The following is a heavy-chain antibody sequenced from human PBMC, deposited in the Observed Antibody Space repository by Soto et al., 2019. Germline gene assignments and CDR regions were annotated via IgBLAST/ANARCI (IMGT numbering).Heavy chain of an antibody. J-gene: IGHJ6*02. CDR1: GGSISSGDYY. D-gene: IGHD3-10*01. V-gene: IGHV4-30-4*01. Sequence: SETLSLTCTVSGGSISSGDYYWSWIRQPPGKGLEWIGYIYYSGSTYYNPSLKSRVTISVDTSKNQFSLKLSFVTAADTALYYCARDFSPFRGVMSVGMDVWGQGTTVTVSS. CDR3: ARDFSPFRGVMSVGMDV. CDR2: IYYSGST.